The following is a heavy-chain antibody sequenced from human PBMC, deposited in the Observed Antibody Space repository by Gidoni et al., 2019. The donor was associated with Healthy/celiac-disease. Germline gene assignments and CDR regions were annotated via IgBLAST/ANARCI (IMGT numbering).Heavy chain of an antibody. J-gene: IGHJ5*02. V-gene: IGHV4-39*01. CDR3: ARHFLSSRRLDWFDP. CDR1: GGSISSSSYY. Sequence: QLQLQESGPGLVKPSETLSLTCTVSGGSISSSSYYWGWIRQPPGKGLEWIGSIYYSGSTSYNPSLKSRVTISVDTAKNQFSLKLSSVTAADTAVYYCARHFLSSRRLDWFDPWGQGTLVTVSS. D-gene: IGHD6-13*01. CDR2: IYYSGST.